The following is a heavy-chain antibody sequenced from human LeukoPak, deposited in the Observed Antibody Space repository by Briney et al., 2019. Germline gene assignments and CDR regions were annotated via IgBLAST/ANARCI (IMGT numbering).Heavy chain of an antibody. J-gene: IGHJ4*02. D-gene: IGHD3-22*01. Sequence: GGSLRLSCAASGFTVSSNYMSWVRQAPGKGLEWVSVIYSGGSTYYADSVKGRFTISRDNAKNSLYLQMNSLRAEDTAVYYCARARGSGYYYGYYFDYWGQGTLVTVSS. CDR2: IYSGGST. V-gene: IGHV3-66*01. CDR1: GFTVSSNY. CDR3: ARARGSGYYYGYYFDY.